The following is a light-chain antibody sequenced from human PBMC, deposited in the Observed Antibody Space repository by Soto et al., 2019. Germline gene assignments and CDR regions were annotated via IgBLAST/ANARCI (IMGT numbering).Light chain of an antibody. J-gene: IGLJ1*01. Sequence: QSALTQPRSVSGSPGQSVTISCTGTSSDVGGYNYVSWYQQHPGKAPKLMIYEVTRRPSGVPDRFSGSKSGNTASLNVSGLHAEDEADYYCCSYADNNDYVFGTGTKVTVL. V-gene: IGLV2-11*01. CDR1: SSDVGGYNY. CDR2: EVT. CDR3: CSYADNNDYV.